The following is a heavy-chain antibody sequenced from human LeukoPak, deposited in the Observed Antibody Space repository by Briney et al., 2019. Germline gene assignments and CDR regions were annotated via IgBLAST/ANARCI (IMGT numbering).Heavy chain of an antibody. CDR3: AKCRVSSSGSADY. J-gene: IGHJ4*02. CDR2: INPSGGST. CDR1: GYNFINYY. D-gene: IGHD6-19*01. Sequence: APVKVSRKASGYNFINYYIHWVRQAPGQGLQWMGVINPSGGSTRYAQKFQGRVTMTRDTSTSIVYMELSSLTSDDTAVYYCAKCRVSSSGSADYWGQGTLVTVSS. V-gene: IGHV1-46*01.